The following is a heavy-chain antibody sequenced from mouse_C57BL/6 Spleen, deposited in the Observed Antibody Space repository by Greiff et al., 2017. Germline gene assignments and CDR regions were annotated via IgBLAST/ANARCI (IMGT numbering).Heavy chain of an antibody. V-gene: IGHV1-15*01. Sequence: VQRVESGAELVRPGASVTLSCKASGYTFTDYEMHWVKQTPVHGLEWIGAIDPETGGTAYNQKFKGKAILTADKSSSTAYMELRSLTSEDSAVYYCTRQSHYYGPDYWGQGTTLTVSS. CDR2: IDPETGGT. J-gene: IGHJ2*01. CDR1: GYTFTDYE. CDR3: TRQSHYYGPDY. D-gene: IGHD1-1*01.